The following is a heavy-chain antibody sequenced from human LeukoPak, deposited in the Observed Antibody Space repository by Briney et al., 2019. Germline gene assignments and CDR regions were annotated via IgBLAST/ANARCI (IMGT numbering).Heavy chain of an antibody. CDR3: ARDKQDSGPELSYGMDV. Sequence: ALVKLSCKASGYTFTSYYMHWVPQAAGQGLEGMGIINSSGGSTRYAQKLQSRDTITRDPATSTVYMELSSLRSEDTAVYYCARDKQDSGPELSYGMDVWGQGTTVTVSS. D-gene: IGHD1-7*01. CDR2: INSSGGST. CDR1: GYTFTSYY. V-gene: IGHV1-46*04. J-gene: IGHJ6*02.